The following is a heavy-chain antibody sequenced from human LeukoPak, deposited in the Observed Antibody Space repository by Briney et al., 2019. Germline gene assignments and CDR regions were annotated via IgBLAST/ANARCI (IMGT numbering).Heavy chain of an antibody. CDR1: GFTFSNAW. Sequence: PGGSLRLSCVASGFTFSNAWMSWVRQAPGKGLEWVGRIKSKTDGGTTDYAAPVKGRFTISRDDSKNTLYLQMNSLKTEDTAVYYCTTGTEQQWLSLDYWGQGTLVTVSS. D-gene: IGHD6-19*01. V-gene: IGHV3-15*01. J-gene: IGHJ4*02. CDR2: IKSKTDGGTT. CDR3: TTGTEQQWLSLDY.